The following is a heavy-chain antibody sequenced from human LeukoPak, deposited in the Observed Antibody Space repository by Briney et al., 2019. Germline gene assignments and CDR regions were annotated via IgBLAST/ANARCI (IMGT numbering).Heavy chain of an antibody. V-gene: IGHV4-39*02. CDR3: AREVSRYAFDI. CDR2: IYYSGST. J-gene: IGHJ3*02. D-gene: IGHD6-6*01. CDR1: GGSISSSSYY. Sequence: SETLSLTCTVSGGSISSSSYYWGWIRQPPGKGLEWIGSIYYSGSTYYNPSLESRVTISVDTSKNQFSLKLSSVTAADTAVYYCAREVSRYAFDIWGQGTMVTVSS.